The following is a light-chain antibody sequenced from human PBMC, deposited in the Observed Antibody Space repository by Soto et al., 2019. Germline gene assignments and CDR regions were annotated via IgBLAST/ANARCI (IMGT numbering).Light chain of an antibody. V-gene: IGLV1-44*01. J-gene: IGLJ3*02. CDR1: SSNIGSNT. CDR2: SNN. CDR3: AAWDDSLNGRGV. Sequence: QSVLTQPPSASGTPGQRVTISCSGSSSNIGSNTVNWYQQLPGTAPKLLIYSNNQPPSGVPDRFSGSRSGTSASLAISGLQSEDEGDYYCAAWDDSLNGRGVFGGGTKVTVL.